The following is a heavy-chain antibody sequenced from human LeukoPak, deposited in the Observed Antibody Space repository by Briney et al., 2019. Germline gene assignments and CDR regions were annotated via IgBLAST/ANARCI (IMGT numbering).Heavy chain of an antibody. D-gene: IGHD2-15*01. Sequence: GGSLRLSCAASGFTFSSYEMNWVRQAPGKGLEWVSYISSSGSTIYYADSVKGRFTISRDNAKNSLYLQMNSLRAEDTAVYYCASVVVAAVYYYYGMDVWGQGTTVTVSS. CDR1: GFTFSSYE. CDR3: ASVVVAAVYYYYGMDV. V-gene: IGHV3-48*03. CDR2: ISSSGSTI. J-gene: IGHJ6*02.